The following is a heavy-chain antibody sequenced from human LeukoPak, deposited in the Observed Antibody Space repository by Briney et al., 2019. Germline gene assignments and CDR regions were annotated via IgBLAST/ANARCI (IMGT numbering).Heavy chain of an antibody. J-gene: IGHJ6*02. CDR3: ARERYSSSWFPPTYYGMDV. V-gene: IGHV1-69*01. CDR2: IIPIFGTA. Sequence: GSSVKVSCKASGGTFSSYAISWVRQAPGQGLEWMGGIIPIFGTANYAQKFQGRVTITADESTSTAYMELRSLRSDDTAVYYCARERYSSSWFPPTYYGMDVWGQGTTVTVSS. CDR1: GGTFSSYA. D-gene: IGHD6-13*01.